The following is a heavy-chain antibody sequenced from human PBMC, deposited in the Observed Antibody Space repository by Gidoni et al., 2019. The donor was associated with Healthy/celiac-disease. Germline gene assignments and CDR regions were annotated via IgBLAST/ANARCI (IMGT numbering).Heavy chain of an antibody. D-gene: IGHD3-10*01. CDR1: GGSISSGSYY. J-gene: IGHJ6*02. CDR2: IYTSGST. Sequence: QVQLQESGPGLVKPSQTLSLTCTVSGGSISSGSYYWSWIRQPAGKGLEWIGRIYTSGSTNYNPSLKSRVTISVDTSKNQFSLKLSSVTAADTAVYYCARWWFGEGMDVWGQGTTVTVSS. V-gene: IGHV4-61*02. CDR3: ARWWFGEGMDV.